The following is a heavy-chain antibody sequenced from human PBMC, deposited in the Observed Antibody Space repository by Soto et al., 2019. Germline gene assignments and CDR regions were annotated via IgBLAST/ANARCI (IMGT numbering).Heavy chain of an antibody. CDR3: ARRGSSSWYGY. J-gene: IGHJ4*02. V-gene: IGHV4-4*02. Sequence: SETLSLTCAVSVGSISSINWWSWVRQPPGKRLEWIGEIYHSGSTNYNPSLKSRVTISVDKSKNQFSLKLSSVTAADTAVYYCARRGSSSWYGYWGQGTLVTVS. CDR2: IYHSGST. D-gene: IGHD6-13*01. CDR1: VGSISSINW.